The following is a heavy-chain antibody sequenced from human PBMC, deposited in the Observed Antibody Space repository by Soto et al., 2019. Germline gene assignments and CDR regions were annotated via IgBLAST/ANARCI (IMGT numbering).Heavy chain of an antibody. J-gene: IGHJ4*02. CDR3: ARDCSYDSSGYYHLDY. CDR2: IWYDGSNK. CDR1: GFTFSSYG. D-gene: IGHD3-22*01. V-gene: IGHV3-33*01. Sequence: GGSLRLSCAASGFTFSSYGMHWVRQAPGKGLEWVAVIWYDGSNKYYADSVKGRFTISRDNSKNTLYLQMNSLRAEDTAVYYCARDCSYDSSGYYHLDYWGQGTRVTVPQ.